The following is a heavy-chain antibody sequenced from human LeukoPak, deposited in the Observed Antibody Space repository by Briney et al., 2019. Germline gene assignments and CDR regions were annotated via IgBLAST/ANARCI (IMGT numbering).Heavy chain of an antibody. Sequence: PGGSLRLSCAASGFTFSSYSMNWVRQAPGKGLEWVSSISSSSSYIYYADSVKGRFTISRDNAKNSLYLQMNSLRAEDTAVYYCAREDYGLVRECFDYWGQGTLVTVSS. CDR2: ISSSSSYI. D-gene: IGHD6-19*01. J-gene: IGHJ4*02. CDR3: AREDYGLVRECFDY. CDR1: GFTFSSYS. V-gene: IGHV3-21*01.